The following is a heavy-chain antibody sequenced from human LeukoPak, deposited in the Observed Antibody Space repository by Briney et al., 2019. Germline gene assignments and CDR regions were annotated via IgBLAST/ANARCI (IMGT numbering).Heavy chain of an antibody. CDR1: GYTFTSYG. D-gene: IGHD6-13*01. V-gene: IGHV1-18*01. CDR2: ISAYNGNT. J-gene: IGHJ5*02. Sequence: ASVKVSCKASGYTFTSYGISWVRQAPGQGLAWMGWISAYNGNTNYAQKLQGRVTMTTDTSTSTAYMELRSLRSDDTAVYYCARDRKAAAGTGWFDPWGQGTLVTVSS. CDR3: ARDRKAAAGTGWFDP.